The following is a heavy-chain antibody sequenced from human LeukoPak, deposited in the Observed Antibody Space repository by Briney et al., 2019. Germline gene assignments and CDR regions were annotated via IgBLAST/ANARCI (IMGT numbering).Heavy chain of an antibody. V-gene: IGHV4-31*03. Sequence: SETLSLTCTVSGGSISSGGYYWSWIRQHPGKGLEWIGYIYYSGSTYYNPSLKSRVTISVDTSKNQFSLKLSSVTAADTAVYYCAREQWLDPHFDYWGQGTLVTVSS. CDR2: IYYSGST. J-gene: IGHJ4*02. D-gene: IGHD6-19*01. CDR3: AREQWLDPHFDY. CDR1: GGSISSGGYY.